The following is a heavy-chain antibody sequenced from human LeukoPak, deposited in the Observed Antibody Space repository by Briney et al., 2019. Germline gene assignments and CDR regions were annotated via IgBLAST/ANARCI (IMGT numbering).Heavy chain of an antibody. D-gene: IGHD3-22*01. CDR2: ISGSGGST. Sequence: PGGSLRLSCAASGFTFTNYAMNWVRQAPGKGLGWVSAISGSGGSTYYADSVKGRFTTSRDNSKNTLYLQMNSLRAEDTAVYYCAKDCYDSSGYYPSDYWGQGTLVTVSS. J-gene: IGHJ4*02. CDR1: GFTFTNYA. CDR3: AKDCYDSSGYYPSDY. V-gene: IGHV3-23*01.